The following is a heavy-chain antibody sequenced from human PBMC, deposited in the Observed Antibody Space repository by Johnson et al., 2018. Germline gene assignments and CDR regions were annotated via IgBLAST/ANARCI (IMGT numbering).Heavy chain of an antibody. Sequence: KQPGESLKISCKGSGYIFTSYWIGWVRQMPGKGLEWMGIIYPGDSDTRYSPSFQGQVTISADKSISTAYLQWSSLKASDTAMYDCAKRGIDGWDAFDFWGQGTMVIVSS. V-gene: IGHV5-51*03. CDR3: AKRGIDGWDAFDF. CDR2: IYPGDSDT. D-gene: IGHD7-27*01. J-gene: IGHJ3*01. CDR1: GYIFTSYW.